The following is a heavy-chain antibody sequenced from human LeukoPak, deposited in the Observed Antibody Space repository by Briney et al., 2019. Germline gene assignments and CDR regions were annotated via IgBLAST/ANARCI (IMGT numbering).Heavy chain of an antibody. CDR1: GGSISSSSYY. J-gene: IGHJ4*02. CDR2: IYCSGST. Sequence: SETLSLTCTVSGGSISSSSYYWGWIRQPPGKGLDWIGSIYCSGSTYYNPSLKSRVTISVDTSKNQFSLKLSSVTAADTAVYYCARDAPNYYDSSGYYYVYFDYWGQGTLVTVSS. D-gene: IGHD3-22*01. CDR3: ARDAPNYYDSSGYYYVYFDY. V-gene: IGHV4-39*02.